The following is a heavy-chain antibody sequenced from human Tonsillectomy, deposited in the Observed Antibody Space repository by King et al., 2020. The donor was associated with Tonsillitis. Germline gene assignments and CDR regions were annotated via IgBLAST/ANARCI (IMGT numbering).Heavy chain of an antibody. V-gene: IGHV4-34*01. CDR2: INDSGST. J-gene: IGHJ4*02. Sequence: VQLQQWGTRLLQPSETLSVTCAVDGEAFSGFFWTWIRQSPGRGLEWIGEINDSGSTNYNPSLKSRATMSVDALKRQFSLTLTSVIAADTAVYFCARVDSFYGSVSCSHWGRGILVTVPS. CDR3: ARVDSFYGSVSCSH. CDR1: GEAFSGFF. D-gene: IGHD3-10*01.